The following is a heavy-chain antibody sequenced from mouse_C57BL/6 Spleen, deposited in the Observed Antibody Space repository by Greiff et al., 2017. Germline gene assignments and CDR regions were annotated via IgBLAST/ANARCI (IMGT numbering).Heavy chain of an antibody. CDR1: GFTFSDYY. CDR3: ARAYDGYYVGYFDV. Sequence: EVKLMESEGGLVQPGSSMKLSCTASGFTFSDYYMAWVRQVPEKGLEWVANINYDGSSTYYLDSLKSRFIISRDNAKNILYLQMSSLKSADTATYYCARAYDGYYVGYFDVWGTGTTVTVSS. V-gene: IGHV5-16*01. D-gene: IGHD2-3*01. J-gene: IGHJ1*03. CDR2: INYDGSST.